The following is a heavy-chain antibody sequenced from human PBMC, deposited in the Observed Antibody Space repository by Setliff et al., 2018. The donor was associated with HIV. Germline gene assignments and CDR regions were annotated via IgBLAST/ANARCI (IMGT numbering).Heavy chain of an antibody. J-gene: IGHJ6*02. Sequence: GGSLRLSCAASGFTVSNDYMSWVRQAPGRGLEWVSVIHSGGSTYYADSVKGRFIISRDNSKNTLYLQMNSLRAEDTAVYYCARDPGRYNGMDAWGQGTTVTVSS. D-gene: IGHD1-20*01. CDR1: GFTVSNDY. CDR2: IHSGGST. V-gene: IGHV3-66*01. CDR3: ARDPGRYNGMDA.